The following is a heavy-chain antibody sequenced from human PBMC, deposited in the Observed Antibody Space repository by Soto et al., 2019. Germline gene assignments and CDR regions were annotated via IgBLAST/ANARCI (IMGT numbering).Heavy chain of an antibody. D-gene: IGHD2-2*01. V-gene: IGHV3-23*01. CDR1: GFTFSNFA. CDR2: ITGSTGTT. Sequence: EVQILESGGGSVQPGGSLRLSCAASGFTFSNFAMSWVRHAPGKGREWVSEITGSTGTTYYADSVRGRFIISSDNSKNTLHLQMNSLRAEDTAVYYCAKDTSSSPYYMDVWGKGTTVTVSS. CDR3: AKDTSSSPYYMDV. J-gene: IGHJ6*03.